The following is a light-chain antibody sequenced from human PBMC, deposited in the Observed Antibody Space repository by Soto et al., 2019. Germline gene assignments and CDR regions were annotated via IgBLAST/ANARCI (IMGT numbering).Light chain of an antibody. CDR3: SSYTSSSTLDV. Sequence: QSALTQPASVSGSPGQSITISCTGTSSDVGGYNYVSWYQQHPGKVPKLMIYEVSNRPSGVSNRFSGSKSGNKASLTISGLQAEDEADYYCSSYTSSSTLDVFGTGTQLTVL. J-gene: IGLJ6*01. CDR2: EVS. V-gene: IGLV2-14*01. CDR1: SSDVGGYNY.